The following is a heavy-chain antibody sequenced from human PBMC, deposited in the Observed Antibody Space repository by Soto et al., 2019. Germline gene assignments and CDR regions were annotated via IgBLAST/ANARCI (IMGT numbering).Heavy chain of an antibody. J-gene: IGHJ3*01. CDR3: ARLYGLDAFDF. CDR2: IFYSGST. CDR1: GGSISSYY. D-gene: IGHD3-16*02. Sequence: QVQLQESGPGLAKPSETLSLTCTVSGGSISSYYWSWIRQPPGKGLEWIGYIFYSGSTNYNPSLKSRVTISVDTSKNQFSLRLSSVTAADTAVYYCARLYGLDAFDFWGQGTMVTVSS. V-gene: IGHV4-59*08.